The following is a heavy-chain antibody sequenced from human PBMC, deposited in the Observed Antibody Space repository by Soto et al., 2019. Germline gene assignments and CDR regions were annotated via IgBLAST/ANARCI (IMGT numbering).Heavy chain of an antibody. CDR3: AYSTVPTTYSYYYYGMDV. Sequence: QVQLVESGGGVVQPGRSLRLSCAASGFTFSSYGMHWVRQAPGKGLEWVAVISYDGSNKYYADSVKGRFTISRDNSKNTLYLQMNSLRAEDTAVYYCAYSTVPTTYSYYYYGMDVWGQGTTVTVSS. CDR2: ISYDGSNK. J-gene: IGHJ6*02. V-gene: IGHV3-30*03. CDR1: GFTFSSYG. D-gene: IGHD4-4*01.